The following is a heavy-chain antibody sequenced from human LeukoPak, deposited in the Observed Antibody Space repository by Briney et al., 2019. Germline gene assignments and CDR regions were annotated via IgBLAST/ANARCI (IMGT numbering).Heavy chain of an antibody. Sequence: GGSLRLSCAAAGFTFSNYAMTWVRQAPGRGLEWVSSISGSGGSTYYADSVKGRFTISRDNSKNTLYLQMNSLRAEDTAVYYCAKDTGGSYYWFDPWGQGTLVTVSS. CDR1: GFTFSNYA. V-gene: IGHV3-23*01. D-gene: IGHD1-26*01. CDR2: ISGSGGST. J-gene: IGHJ5*02. CDR3: AKDTGGSYYWFDP.